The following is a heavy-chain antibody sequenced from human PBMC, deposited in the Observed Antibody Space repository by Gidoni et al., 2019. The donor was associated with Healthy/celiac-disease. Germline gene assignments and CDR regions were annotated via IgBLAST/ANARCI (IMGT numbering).Heavy chain of an antibody. D-gene: IGHD5-18*01. CDR2: ISWNSGSI. V-gene: IGHV3-9*01. CDR1: GFTFDDYA. J-gene: IGHJ3*02. Sequence: EVQLVESGGGLVQPGRSLRLSCAASGFTFDDYAMHWLRQAPGKGLEWVSGISWNSGSIGYADSGKGRFTISRDNAKNSLYLQMNSLRAEDTALYYCAKDTNKYSYGLEGAFDIWGQGTMVTVSS. CDR3: AKDTNKYSYGLEGAFDI.